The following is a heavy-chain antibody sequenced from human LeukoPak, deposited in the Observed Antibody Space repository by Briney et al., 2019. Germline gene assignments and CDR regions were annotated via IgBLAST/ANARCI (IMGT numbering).Heavy chain of an antibody. CDR2: ITGSGGST. CDR1: GFTFSSYA. CDR3: GKGEYGSPWRLES. Sequence: GGSLRLSCAASGFTFSSYAMSWVRQAPGKGLEWVSGITGSGGSTYYADSVKGRLTISRDNSKNTLYLQMNSPRAEDTAVYYCGKGEYGSPWRLESWGQGTLVTVSS. V-gene: IGHV3-23*01. J-gene: IGHJ5*02. D-gene: IGHD6-6*01.